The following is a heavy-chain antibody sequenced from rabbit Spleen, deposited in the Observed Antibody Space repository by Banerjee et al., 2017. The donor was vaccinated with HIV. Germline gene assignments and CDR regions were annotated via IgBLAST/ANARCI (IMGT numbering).Heavy chain of an antibody. CDR1: GFDFSGYG. V-gene: IGHV1S7*01. CDR3: VRGASSSGYYSL. J-gene: IGHJ4*01. D-gene: IGHD1-1*01. CDR2: IDLLFGIT. Sequence: QSLEESGGDLVKPGASLTLTCTASGFDFSGYGVSWVRQAPGKGLEWIGYIDLLFGITYYANWVNGRFTISSHNAQNTLYLQLNSLTAADTATYFCVRGASSSGYYSLWGPGTLVTVS.